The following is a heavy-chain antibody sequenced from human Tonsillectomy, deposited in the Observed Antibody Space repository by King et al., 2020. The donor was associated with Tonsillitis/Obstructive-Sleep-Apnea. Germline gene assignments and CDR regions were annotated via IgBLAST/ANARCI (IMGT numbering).Heavy chain of an antibody. D-gene: IGHD5-24*01. CDR2: IYYSGST. CDR3: AREGGYNLGGYYFDY. V-gene: IGHV4-59*01. Sequence: QLQESGPGLVKPSETLSLTCTVSGGSISSYYWSWIRQPPGKGLEWIGYIYYSGSTNYNPSLKSRVTISVDTSKNQFSLKPSSVTAADTAVYYCAREGGYNLGGYYFDYWGQGTLVTVSS. CDR1: GGSISSYY. J-gene: IGHJ4*02.